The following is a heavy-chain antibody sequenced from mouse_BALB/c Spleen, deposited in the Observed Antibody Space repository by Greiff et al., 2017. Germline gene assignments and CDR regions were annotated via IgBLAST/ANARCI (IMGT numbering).Heavy chain of an antibody. CDR3: ARDRYDGYWYFDV. V-gene: IGHV3-2*02. J-gene: IGHJ1*01. CDR1: GYSITSDYA. Sequence: EVKLMESGPGLVKPSQSLSLTCTVTGYSITSDYAWNWIRQFPGNKLEWMGYISYSGSTSYNPSLKSRISITRDTSKNQFFLQLNSVTTEDTATYYCARDRYDGYWYFDVWGAGTTVTVSS. D-gene: IGHD2-14*01. CDR2: ISYSGST.